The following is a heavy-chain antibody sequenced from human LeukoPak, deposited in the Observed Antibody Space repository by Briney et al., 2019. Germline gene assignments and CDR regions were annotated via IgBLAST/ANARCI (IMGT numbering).Heavy chain of an antibody. CDR2: MAPRDYGA. Sequence: GASVKLSCKTSGYSFSNCHVHWVRQAPGQGLEWVGIMAPRDYGATYAQKFQGRVTMTRDTSTSTLYMDLSSLRPEDTAVYYCAREVRTGIGATDFWGQGTLVTVSS. CDR1: GYSFSNCH. D-gene: IGHD1-26*01. CDR3: AREVRTGIGATDF. J-gene: IGHJ4*02. V-gene: IGHV1-46*01.